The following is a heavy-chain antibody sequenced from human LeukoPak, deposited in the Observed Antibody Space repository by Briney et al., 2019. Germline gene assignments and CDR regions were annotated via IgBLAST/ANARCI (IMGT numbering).Heavy chain of an antibody. CDR3: ATRGPYSNYLFDY. V-gene: IGHV1-69*13. J-gene: IGHJ4*02. Sequence: ASVKVSCKASGGTFSSYAISWVRQAPGQGLEWMGGIIPIFGTANYAQKFQGRVTTTADESTSTAYMELSSLRSEDTAVYYCATRGPYSNYLFDYWGQGTLVTVSS. CDR1: GGTFSSYA. CDR2: IIPIFGTA. D-gene: IGHD4-11*01.